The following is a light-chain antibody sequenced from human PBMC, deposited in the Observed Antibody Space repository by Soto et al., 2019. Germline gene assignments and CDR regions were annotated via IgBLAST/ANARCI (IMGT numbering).Light chain of an antibody. CDR1: QSISTY. V-gene: IGKV1-39*01. CDR2: VAS. J-gene: IGKJ1*01. Sequence: DIQMTQSPSSLSVSAGARVTITCRASQSISTYLNWYQQKPGKAPKLLIYVASNLQSGVPSRFSGRGSGTEFTRTISSLQPEDIATYYCQERYRTSFGQGTKLDIK. CDR3: QERYRTS.